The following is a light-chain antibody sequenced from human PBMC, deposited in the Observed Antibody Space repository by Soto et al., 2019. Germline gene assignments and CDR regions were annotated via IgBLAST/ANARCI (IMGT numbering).Light chain of an antibody. CDR2: EVS. CDR3: CSYAGSSTYVV. J-gene: IGLJ2*01. CDR1: SSDVGSYNL. V-gene: IGLV2-23*02. Sequence: QSVLTQPASVSGSPGQSITISCTGTSSDVGSYNLVSWYQQHPGKAPKLMIYEVSKRPSGVSYRFSGFKSGNTASLTISGLQAEDEADYYCCSYAGSSTYVVFGGGTKVTVL.